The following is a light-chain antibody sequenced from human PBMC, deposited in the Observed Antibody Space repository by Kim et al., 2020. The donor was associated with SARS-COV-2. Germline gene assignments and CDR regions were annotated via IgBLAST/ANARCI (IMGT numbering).Light chain of an antibody. Sequence: SPGQRASSHCSGDKLGDKSACWYQLKPGQSPGWVIYQDSKGTSGIPAGFAGVNSGNTAIQTISGNHAMDEAYYYGQAWDSSTFVVFGGGTQLTVL. V-gene: IGLV3-1*01. CDR3: QAWDSSTFVV. CDR1: KLGDKS. CDR2: QDS. J-gene: IGLJ2*01.